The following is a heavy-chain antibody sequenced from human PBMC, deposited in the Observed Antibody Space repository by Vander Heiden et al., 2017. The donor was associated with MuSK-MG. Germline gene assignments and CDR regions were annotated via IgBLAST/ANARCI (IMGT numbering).Heavy chain of an antibody. CDR3: TRFRPTYYYDSSGHDY. Sequence: EVQLVESGGGLVQPGRSLRLSCTASGFTFGDYAMSWVRQAPGKGLEWVGFIRSKAYGGSTEYAASVKGRFTISRDDSKSIAYLQMNSLKTEDTAVYYCTRFRPTYYYDSSGHDYWGQGTLVTVSS. V-gene: IGHV3-49*04. D-gene: IGHD3-22*01. CDR1: GFTFGDYA. CDR2: IRSKAYGGST. J-gene: IGHJ4*02.